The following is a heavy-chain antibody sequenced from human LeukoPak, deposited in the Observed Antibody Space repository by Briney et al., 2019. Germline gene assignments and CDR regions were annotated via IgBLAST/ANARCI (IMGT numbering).Heavy chain of an antibody. V-gene: IGHV4-38-2*02. J-gene: IGHJ3*02. CDR3: ATLTGGDDAFDI. CDR1: GYSISSGYY. D-gene: IGHD4-23*01. Sequence: SETLSLTCTVSGYSISSGYYWGWIRQPPGKGLEWIGSIYHSGRTYYNPSLKSRVTISVDASKNQFSLKLNSVTPADTAVYYCATLTGGDDAFDIWGQGTMVTVSS. CDR2: IYHSGRT.